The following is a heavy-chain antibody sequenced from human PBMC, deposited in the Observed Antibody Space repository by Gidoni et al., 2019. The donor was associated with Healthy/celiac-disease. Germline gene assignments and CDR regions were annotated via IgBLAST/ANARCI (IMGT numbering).Heavy chain of an antibody. D-gene: IGHD3-22*01. CDR2: IYYSGST. J-gene: IGHJ4*02. V-gene: IGHV4-59*01. CDR1: GGSISTYY. CDR3: ASSGYSFPFGY. Sequence: QVQLQESGPGLVKPSATLSLTCTASGGSISTYYWSWIRQPPGKGLEWIGYIYYSGSTNYNPSLKSRVTISVDTSKNQFSLKLSSVTAADTAVYYCASSGYSFPFGYWGQGTLVTVSS.